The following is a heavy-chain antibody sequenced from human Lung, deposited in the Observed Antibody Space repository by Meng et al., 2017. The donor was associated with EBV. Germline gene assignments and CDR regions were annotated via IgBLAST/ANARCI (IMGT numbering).Heavy chain of an antibody. J-gene: IGHJ5*02. D-gene: IGHD2-2*01. CDR2: ISAYNGNT. CDR3: ARARLGGYCSSTSCADNWFDP. Sequence: QFQLVQSGAEVEKPXASLKLPCXGFGYTVFSYGISWVRQASGQGLEWMGWISAYNGNTNYAQKLQGRVTMTTDTSTSTAYMELRSLRSDDTAVYYCARARLGGYCSSTSCADNWFDPWGQGTLVTVSS. CDR1: GYTVFSYG. V-gene: IGHV1-18*01.